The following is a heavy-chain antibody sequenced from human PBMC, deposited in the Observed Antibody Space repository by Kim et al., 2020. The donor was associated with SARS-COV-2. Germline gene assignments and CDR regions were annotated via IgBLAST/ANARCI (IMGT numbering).Heavy chain of an antibody. CDR1: GYTFTGYY. V-gene: IGHV1-2*02. D-gene: IGHD1-26*01. CDR2: INPNSGGT. Sequence: ASVKVSCKASGYTFTGYYMHWVRQAPGQGLEWMGWINPNSGGTNYAQKFQGRVTMTRDTSISTAYMELSRLRSDDTAVYYCARDLVGAPYYYYGMDVWGQGTTVTVSS. CDR3: ARDLVGAPYYYYGMDV. J-gene: IGHJ6*02.